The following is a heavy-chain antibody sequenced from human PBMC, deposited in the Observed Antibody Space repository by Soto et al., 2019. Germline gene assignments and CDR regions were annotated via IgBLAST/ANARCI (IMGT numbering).Heavy chain of an antibody. CDR2: INAGNGDT. CDR3: ARDQGGYYVSGEQKYWFDP. D-gene: IGHD3-10*01. CDR1: GYTFTNYA. J-gene: IGHJ5*02. V-gene: IGHV1-3*05. Sequence: QVQLVQSGAEEKKPGASVKLSCKASGYTFTNYAMHWVRQAPGQRLEWMGLINAGNGDTKFSQKLQGRVTITRDTSTSTAYMELSSLTSEDTAVYYCARDQGGYYVSGEQKYWFDPWGQGTLVTVSS.